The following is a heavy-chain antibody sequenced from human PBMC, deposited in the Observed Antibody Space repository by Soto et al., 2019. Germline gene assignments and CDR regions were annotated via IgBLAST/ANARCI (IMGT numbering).Heavy chain of an antibody. Sequence: GESLKISCKGSGYSFTSYWISWVRQMPVKGLEWMGRIDPSDSFTNYSPSLQGHVTISADESISTAYLQWDSLQASDTAMYYCARLSTLWHTAMTLPYYFDFWGQGTLVTVSS. CDR3: ARLSTLWHTAMTLPYYFDF. V-gene: IGHV5-10-1*01. J-gene: IGHJ4*02. CDR2: IDPSDSFT. D-gene: IGHD5-18*01. CDR1: GYSFTSYW.